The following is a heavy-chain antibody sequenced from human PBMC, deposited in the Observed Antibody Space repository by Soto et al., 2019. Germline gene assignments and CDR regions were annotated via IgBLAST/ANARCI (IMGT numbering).Heavy chain of an antibody. D-gene: IGHD3-16*01. CDR2: ISWNSGSI. Sequence: GGSLRLSCAASGFTFDDYAMHWVRQAPGKGLEWVSGISWNSGSIGYADSVKGRFTISRDNAKNSLYLQMNSLRAEDTALYYCAKVPLEQSNPHLGSTYFDYWGQGTLVTVSS. V-gene: IGHV3-9*01. J-gene: IGHJ4*02. CDR1: GFTFDDYA. CDR3: AKVPLEQSNPHLGSTYFDY.